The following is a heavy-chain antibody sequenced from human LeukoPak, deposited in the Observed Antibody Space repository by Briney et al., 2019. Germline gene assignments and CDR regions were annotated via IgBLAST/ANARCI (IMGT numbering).Heavy chain of an antibody. D-gene: IGHD3-10*01. CDR1: GFTFSSYA. CDR3: AKNYYGSGSYPDYFDY. J-gene: IGHJ4*02. V-gene: IGHV3-23*01. Sequence: PGGSLRLSCAASGFTFSSYAMSWVRQAPGKGLEWVSAISGSGGSTYYADSVKGRFTISRDNSKNTLYLQMNSLRAEDTAVYYCAKNYYGSGSYPDYFDYWGQGTLVTVSS. CDR2: ISGSGGST.